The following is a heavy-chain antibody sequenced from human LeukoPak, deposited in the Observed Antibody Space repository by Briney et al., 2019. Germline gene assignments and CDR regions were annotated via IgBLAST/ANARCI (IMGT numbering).Heavy chain of an antibody. CDR2: ISSGSSYI. D-gene: IGHD3-22*01. CDR3: ARGDHYYDSSGYYPTLDAFDI. CDR1: GFTVSSNY. J-gene: IGHJ3*02. Sequence: GGSLRLSCAASGFTVSSNYMSWVRQAPGKGLEWVSSISSGSSYIYYADSVKGRFTISRDNAKNSLYLQMNSLRAEDTAVYYCARGDHYYDSSGYYPTLDAFDIWGQGTMVTVSS. V-gene: IGHV3-21*01.